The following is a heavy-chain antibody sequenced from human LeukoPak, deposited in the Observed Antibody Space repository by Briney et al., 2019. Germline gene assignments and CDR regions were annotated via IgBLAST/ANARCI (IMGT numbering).Heavy chain of an antibody. CDR2: IYHSGST. V-gene: IGHV4-4*02. CDR1: GASISSGYW. D-gene: IGHD1-26*01. J-gene: IGHJ4*02. CDR3: ASGSYYFDY. Sequence: SETLSLTCAVSGASISSGYWWSWVRQPPGKGLEWIGEIYHSGSTNHNPSLKSRVTISVDKSKSQFSLNLSSVTAADTAVYYCASGSYYFDYWGQGTLVTVSS.